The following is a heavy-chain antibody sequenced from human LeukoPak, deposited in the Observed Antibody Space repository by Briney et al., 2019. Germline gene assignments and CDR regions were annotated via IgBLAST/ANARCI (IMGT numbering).Heavy chain of an antibody. CDR2: MSYTGST. V-gene: IGHV4-59*08. J-gene: IGHJ4*02. CDR1: GVSINTYS. D-gene: IGHD1-26*01. CDR3: ASPPGGATMGGEDY. Sequence: SETLSLTCTVSGVSINTYSWSWVRQPPGKGLEWIGYMSYTGSTSYNPSLRSRVTISVDKSKNQFSLKLSSVTAADTAVYYCASPPGGATMGGEDYWGQGTLVTVSS.